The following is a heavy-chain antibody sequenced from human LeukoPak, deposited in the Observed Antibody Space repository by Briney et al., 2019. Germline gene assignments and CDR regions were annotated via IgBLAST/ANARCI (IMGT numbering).Heavy chain of an antibody. D-gene: IGHD5-18*01. V-gene: IGHV3-30*18. CDR2: ISYDGSNK. Sequence: SGGSLRLSCAASGFTFSSYGMHWVRQAPGKGLEWVAVISYDGSNKYYADSVKGRFTISRDNSKNTLYLQMNSLRAEDMAVYYCAKDTAHRYYGMDVWGKGTTVTVSS. CDR1: GFTFSSYG. CDR3: AKDTAHRYYGMDV. J-gene: IGHJ6*04.